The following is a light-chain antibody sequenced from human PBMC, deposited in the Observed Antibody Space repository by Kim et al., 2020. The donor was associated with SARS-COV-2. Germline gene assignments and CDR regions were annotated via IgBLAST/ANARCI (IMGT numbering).Light chain of an antibody. CDR1: QNIGTS. J-gene: IGKJ2*01. CDR3: QQYYSYST. Sequence: DIQMTQSPSALSASVEDRITITCRASQNIGTSLAWFQQKSGKAPKVLIYRASSLESGVPSRFSGSGSGTEFTLTISSLQPDDFATYYCQQYYSYSTFGQGTKLEI. CDR2: RAS. V-gene: IGKV1-5*03.